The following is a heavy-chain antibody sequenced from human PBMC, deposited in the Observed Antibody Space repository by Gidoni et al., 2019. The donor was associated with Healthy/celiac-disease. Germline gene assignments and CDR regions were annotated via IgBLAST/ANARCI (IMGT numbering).Heavy chain of an antibody. Sequence: QVQLQESGPGLVKPSATLSLTCTVSGGSISSYYRSWIRQPPGKGLEWIGYIYYSGSTNYNPSLKSRVTISVDTSKNQFSLKLSSVTAADTAVYYCAVFRGDSSGWSFDYWGQGTLVTVSS. V-gene: IGHV4-59*01. D-gene: IGHD6-19*01. CDR1: GGSISSYY. CDR3: AVFRGDSSGWSFDY. J-gene: IGHJ4*02. CDR2: IYYSGST.